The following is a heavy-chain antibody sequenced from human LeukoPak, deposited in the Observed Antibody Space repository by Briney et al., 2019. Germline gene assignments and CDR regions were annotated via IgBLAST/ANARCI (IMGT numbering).Heavy chain of an antibody. V-gene: IGHV3-23*01. D-gene: IGHD5-24*01. J-gene: IGHJ4*02. CDR3: ATQWLQSNLYFDY. CDR1: GFTFSSYA. CDR2: ISGSGGST. Sequence: GGSLRLSCAASGFTFSSYAMSWVRQAPGKGLEWVSAISGSGGSTYYADSVKGRFTISRDNSKNTLYLQMNSLRAEDTAVNYCATQWLQSNLYFDYWGQGTLATVSS.